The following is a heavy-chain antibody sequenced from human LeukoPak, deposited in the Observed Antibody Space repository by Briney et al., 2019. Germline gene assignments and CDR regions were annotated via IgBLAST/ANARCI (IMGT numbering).Heavy chain of an antibody. V-gene: IGHV1-46*01. D-gene: IGHD2-15*01. CDR2: INPTGGST. Sequence: ASVKVSCKASGYTFTSYYMHWVRQAPGQGLEWMGLINPTGGSTGYAQKFQGRVTMTRDMSTSTDYMELSSLRSEDTAIYYCARSGDIVVVVAATGGAFDIWGQGTMVTVSS. CDR1: GYTFTSYY. J-gene: IGHJ3*02. CDR3: ARSGDIVVVVAATGGAFDI.